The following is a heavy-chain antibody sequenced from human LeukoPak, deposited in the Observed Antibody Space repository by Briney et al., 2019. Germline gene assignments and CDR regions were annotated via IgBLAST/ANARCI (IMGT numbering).Heavy chain of an antibody. V-gene: IGHV4-61*02. CDR3: ARDLGVTTGGDAFDI. D-gene: IGHD4-17*01. CDR2: IYTSGST. J-gene: IGHJ3*02. CDR1: GGSISSGSYY. Sequence: PSETLSLTCTVSGGSISSGSYYWSWIRQPAWKGLEWIGRIYTSGSTNYNPSLKSRVTISVDTTKDQFSLKLSSVTAADTAVYYCARDLGVTTGGDAFDIWGQGTMVTVSS.